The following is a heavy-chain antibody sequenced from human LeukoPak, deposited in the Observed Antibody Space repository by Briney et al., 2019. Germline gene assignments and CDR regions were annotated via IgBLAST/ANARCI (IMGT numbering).Heavy chain of an antibody. Sequence: SETLSLTCAVYGGSFSGYYWSWIRQPPGKGLEWIGEINHSGSTNYNPSLKSRVTISVDTSKNQFSLKLSSVTAADTAVYYCARDPGIFTVVTRFDYWGQGTLVTVSS. CDR3: ARDPGIFTVVTRFDY. D-gene: IGHD4-23*01. CDR2: INHSGST. J-gene: IGHJ4*02. V-gene: IGHV4-34*01. CDR1: GGSFSGYY.